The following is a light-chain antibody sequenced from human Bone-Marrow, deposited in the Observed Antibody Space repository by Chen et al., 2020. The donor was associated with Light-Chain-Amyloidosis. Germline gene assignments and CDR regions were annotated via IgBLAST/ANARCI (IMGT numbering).Light chain of an antibody. J-gene: IGLJ2*01. V-gene: IGLV3-25*03. Sequence: SFELTHPPSVSVSPGQTARITCSGDALPTKYAYWYQQKPGQAPVLVIHRETERPSGISERFSGSSSGTTATLTISGVQAEDEADYHCQAADSSGTYEVIFGGGTKLTVL. CDR3: QAADSSGTYEVI. CDR1: ALPTKY. CDR2: RET.